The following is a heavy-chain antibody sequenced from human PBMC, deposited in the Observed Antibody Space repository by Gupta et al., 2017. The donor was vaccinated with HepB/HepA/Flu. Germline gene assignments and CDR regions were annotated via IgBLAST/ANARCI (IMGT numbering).Heavy chain of an antibody. D-gene: IGHD1-26*01. J-gene: IGHJ4*02. CDR1: GVTFSSYS. CDR3: AADYRIVGVPFDY. V-gene: IGHV3-21*01. CDR2: ISSSSSYI. Sequence: EVQLVASGGGLVKPGGSLRLSCAASGVTFSSYSMNWGGQAPGKGLEWVSFISSSSSYIYYADAVKGRFTISRDNAKNSLYLQMKSMRAEDTAVYYCAADYRIVGVPFDYGCQGTLVTVYS.